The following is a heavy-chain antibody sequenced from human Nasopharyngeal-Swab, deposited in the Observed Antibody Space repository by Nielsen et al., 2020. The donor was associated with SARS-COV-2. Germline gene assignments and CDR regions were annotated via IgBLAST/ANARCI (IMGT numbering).Heavy chain of an antibody. CDR3: ARAGRVGDAYTGLDV. J-gene: IGHJ6*02. D-gene: IGHD5-24*01. Sequence: SETLSLTCSVSGGSFNGFYWNWIRQAPGKGLEWIGEINHNERTNYNQSLKSRIAMLVDTSNNQVSLKVRSVSAGDTAVYYCARAGRVGDAYTGLDVWGPGTTVTVSS. CDR1: GGSFNGFY. CDR2: INHNERT. V-gene: IGHV4-34*01.